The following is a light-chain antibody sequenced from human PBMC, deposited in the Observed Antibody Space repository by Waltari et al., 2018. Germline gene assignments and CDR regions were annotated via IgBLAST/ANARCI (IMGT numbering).Light chain of an antibody. Sequence: SVLTQSPGTLPLSPGERATLARRAVQSVSGSYVALYQQKPGQAPRLLIYGASSRDTGIPDRFSGSGSGTDFTLTISRLEPEDFAVYYCQQYGSSPWTFGQGTKVEIK. CDR1: QSVSGSY. CDR2: GAS. V-gene: IGKV3-20*01. CDR3: QQYGSSPWT. J-gene: IGKJ1*01.